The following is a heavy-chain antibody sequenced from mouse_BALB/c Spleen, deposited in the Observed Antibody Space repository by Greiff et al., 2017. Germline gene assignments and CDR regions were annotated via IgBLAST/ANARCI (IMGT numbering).Heavy chain of an antibody. V-gene: IGHV3-2*02. J-gene: IGHJ4*01. CDR3: ARNYDYDYYAMDY. CDR1: GYSITSDYA. CDR2: ISYSGST. D-gene: IGHD2-4*01. Sequence: VQLQQSGPGLVKPSQSLSLTCTVTGYSITSDYAWNWIRQFPGNKLEWMGYISYSGSTSYNPSLKSRISITRDTSKNQFFLQLNSVTTEDTATYYCARNYDYDYYAMDYWGQGTSVTVSS.